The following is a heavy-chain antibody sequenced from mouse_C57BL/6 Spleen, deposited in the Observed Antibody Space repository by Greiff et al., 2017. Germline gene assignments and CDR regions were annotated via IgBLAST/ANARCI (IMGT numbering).Heavy chain of an antibody. V-gene: IGHV5-17*01. Sequence: DVHLVESGGGLVKPGGSLKLSCAASGFTFSDYGMHWVRQAPEKGLEWVAYISSGSSTIYYADTVKGRFTISRDNAKNTLFLQMTSLRSEDTAMYYCARNYGSIFDYWGQGTTLTVSS. CDR1: GFTFSDYG. CDR2: ISSGSSTI. J-gene: IGHJ2*01. CDR3: ARNYGSIFDY. D-gene: IGHD1-1*01.